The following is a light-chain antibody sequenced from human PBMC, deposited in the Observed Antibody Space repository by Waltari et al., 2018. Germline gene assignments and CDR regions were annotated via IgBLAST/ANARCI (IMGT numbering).Light chain of an antibody. V-gene: IGLV2-14*01. CDR2: DVN. Sequence: QSALTQPASVSGSPGQSITISCTGTSNDVGGYNYVSWYQQHPGKAPKLMIFDVNDRPSEVSNRFSGSKSGNTASLTISGLQAEDEADYYCNLFTSSSTWVFGGGTKLTVL. CDR3: NLFTSSSTWV. J-gene: IGLJ3*02. CDR1: SNDVGGYNY.